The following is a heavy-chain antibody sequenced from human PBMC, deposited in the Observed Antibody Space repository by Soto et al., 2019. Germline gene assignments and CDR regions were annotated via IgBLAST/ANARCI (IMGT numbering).Heavy chain of an antibody. J-gene: IGHJ6*02. CDR2: IYHSGST. V-gene: IGHV4-30-2*01. CDR3: ARNCGGDCYYGMDV. CDR1: GGSISSGGYS. D-gene: IGHD2-21*01. Sequence: SETLSLTCAVSGGSISSGGYSWSWIRQPPGKGLEWIGYIYHSGSTYYNPSLKSRVTISVDRSKNQFSLKLSSVTAADTAVYYCARNCGGDCYYGMDVWGQGTTVTVYS.